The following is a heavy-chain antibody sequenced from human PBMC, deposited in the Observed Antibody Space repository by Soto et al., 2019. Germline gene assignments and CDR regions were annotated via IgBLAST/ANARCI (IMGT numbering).Heavy chain of an antibody. Sequence: GGSLRLSCAASGFTFSDYYMSWIRQAPGKGLEWVSYISSSGSTIYYADSVKGRFTISRDNAKNSLYLQMNSLRAEDTAVYYCARGDCSGGSCYLVAEYFQHWGQGTLVTVSS. CDR1: GFTFSDYY. CDR2: ISSSGSTI. J-gene: IGHJ1*01. CDR3: ARGDCSGGSCYLVAEYFQH. D-gene: IGHD2-15*01. V-gene: IGHV3-11*01.